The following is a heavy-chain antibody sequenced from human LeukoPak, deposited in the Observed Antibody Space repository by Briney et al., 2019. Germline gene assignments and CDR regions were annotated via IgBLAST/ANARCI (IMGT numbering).Heavy chain of an antibody. J-gene: IGHJ4*02. CDR3: AREGRESSGYDY. Sequence: GGSLRLSCAASGFTFSSYWMSWVRQAPGKGLEWVANIKQDGSEKNYVDSVKGRFTISRDDAQNSLYLEMNSLRAEDTAVYYCAREGRESSGYDYWGQGTLVTVSS. D-gene: IGHD6-19*01. CDR2: IKQDGSEK. V-gene: IGHV3-7*01. CDR1: GFTFSSYW.